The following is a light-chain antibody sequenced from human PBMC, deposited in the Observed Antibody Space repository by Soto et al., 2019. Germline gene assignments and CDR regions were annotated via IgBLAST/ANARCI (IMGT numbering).Light chain of an antibody. CDR1: QSLVHSDGIAY. CDR2: KVS. CDR3: MQGTHWPIT. J-gene: IGKJ5*01. V-gene: IGKV2-30*02. Sequence: DVVMTQSPLSLPVTLGQPASISCRSNQSLVHSDGIAYFSWFQQRPGRSPRRLSDKVSNRDSGVPARGSGSGSGTDCALKISRVEAEDVGVYYCMQGTHWPITFGQGTRLEIK.